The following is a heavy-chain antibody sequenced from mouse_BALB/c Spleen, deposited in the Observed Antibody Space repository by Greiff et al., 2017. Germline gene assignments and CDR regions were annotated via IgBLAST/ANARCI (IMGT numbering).Heavy chain of an antibody. CDR2: ISYSGST. CDR3: ASFYYDYAWFAY. Sequence: EVQLQESGPGLVKPSQSLSLTCTVTGYSITSDYAWNWIRQFPGNKLEWMGYISYSGSTSYNPSLKSRISITRDTSKNQFFLQLNSVTTEDTATYYCASFYYDYAWFAYWGQRTLVTVSA. V-gene: IGHV3-2*02. D-gene: IGHD2-4*01. CDR1: GYSITSDYA. J-gene: IGHJ3*01.